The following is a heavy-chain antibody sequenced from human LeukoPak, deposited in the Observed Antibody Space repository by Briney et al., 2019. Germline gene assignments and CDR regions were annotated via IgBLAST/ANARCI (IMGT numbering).Heavy chain of an antibody. CDR2: ISGSGGST. Sequence: GGSLRLSCEGSGFTFSNYWMGWVRQAPGKGLEWVSAISGSGGSTYYADSVKGRFTISRDNSKNTLYLQMNSLRAEDTAVYYCAKDLIRVDTAMVPFDYWGQGTLVTVSS. CDR3: AKDLIRVDTAMVPFDY. V-gene: IGHV3-23*01. CDR1: GFTFSNYW. J-gene: IGHJ4*02. D-gene: IGHD5-18*01.